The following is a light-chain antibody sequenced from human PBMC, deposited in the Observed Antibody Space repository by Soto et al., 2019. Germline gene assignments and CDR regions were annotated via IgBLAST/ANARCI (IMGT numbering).Light chain of an antibody. CDR3: QQYDSSLEVT. J-gene: IGKJ4*01. CDR2: GAS. CDR1: QSVSSSY. V-gene: IGKV3-20*01. Sequence: EIVLTQSPGTLSLSPGERATLSCRASQSVSSSYLAWYQQKPGQAPRLLIYGASRRATSIPDRFSGGGSGTDFTHNISRLEPEEFAVYYCQQYDSSLEVTVGGGTKVEIK.